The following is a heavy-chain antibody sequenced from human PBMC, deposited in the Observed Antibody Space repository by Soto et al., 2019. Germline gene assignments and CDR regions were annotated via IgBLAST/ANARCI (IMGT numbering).Heavy chain of an antibody. CDR2: INPSGGST. J-gene: IGHJ3*02. CDR1: GYTYTSYY. CDR3: ARGDYYYDSPGAFDI. Sequence: SVKRSCKASGYTYTSYYMHWVRQAPGQGLEWMGIINPSGGSTSYAQKFQGRVTMTRDTSTSTVYMELSSLRSEDTAVYYCARGDYYYDSPGAFDIWGQGTMVTVSS. V-gene: IGHV1-46*01. D-gene: IGHD3-22*01.